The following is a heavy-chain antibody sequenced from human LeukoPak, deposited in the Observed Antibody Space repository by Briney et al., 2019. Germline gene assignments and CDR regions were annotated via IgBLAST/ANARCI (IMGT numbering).Heavy chain of an antibody. CDR3: ARVGSSSWYVSFYYYYGVDV. CDR2: MNPNSGNT. Sequence: GASVKVSCKASGYTFTSYDIKWVRQATGQGLEWMGWMNPNSGNTGYAQKFQGRVTMTRSTSISTAYMELSSLRSEDTAVYYCARVGSSSWYVSFYYYYGVDVWGQGTTVTVSS. V-gene: IGHV1-8*01. J-gene: IGHJ6*02. D-gene: IGHD6-13*01. CDR1: GYTFTSYD.